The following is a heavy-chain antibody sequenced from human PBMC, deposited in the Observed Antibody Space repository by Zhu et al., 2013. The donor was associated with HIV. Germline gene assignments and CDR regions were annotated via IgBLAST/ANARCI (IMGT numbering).Heavy chain of an antibody. CDR2: IYSGGST. Sequence: EVQLVESGGGSVQPGGSLTLSCAASGFTVSSNYMSWVRQAPGKGLEWVSVIYSGGSTYYADSVKGRFTISRDNSKNTLYLQMNSLRAEDTAVYYCARDKSSGWQYYFDYWGQGTLVTVSS. J-gene: IGHJ4*02. D-gene: IGHD6-19*01. CDR1: GFTVSSNY. V-gene: IGHV3-53*01. CDR3: ARDKSSGWQYYFDY.